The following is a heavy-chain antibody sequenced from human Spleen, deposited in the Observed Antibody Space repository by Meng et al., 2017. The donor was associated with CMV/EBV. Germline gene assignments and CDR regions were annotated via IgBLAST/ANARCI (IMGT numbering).Heavy chain of an antibody. J-gene: IGHJ4*02. CDR1: GFSFSSYW. D-gene: IGHD6-13*01. V-gene: IGHV3-74*01. CDR3: AREEEQQLVPSY. Sequence: GGSLRLSCVASGFSFSSYWMHWVRQGPGKGLVWVSRITADGTITSYADSVRGRFTISRDNAKNTLYLQMDSLRAEDTAMYYCAREEEQQLVPSYWGQGTLVTVSS. CDR2: ITADGTIT.